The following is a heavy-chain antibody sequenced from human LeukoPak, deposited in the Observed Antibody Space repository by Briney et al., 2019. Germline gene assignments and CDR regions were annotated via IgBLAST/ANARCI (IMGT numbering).Heavy chain of an antibody. V-gene: IGHV4-59*08. J-gene: IGHJ4*02. Sequence: PAETLSLTCNVSGGSISHYYWSWIRQPPEKGLEWIGYIYYSGSTNYNPSLKSRVTISVDTSKNQFSLKLSSVAAADTAVYYCARQTSGGDFDYWGQGTRVTVSS. CDR3: ARQTSGGDFDY. CDR2: IYYSGST. CDR1: GGSISHYY. D-gene: IGHD2-15*01.